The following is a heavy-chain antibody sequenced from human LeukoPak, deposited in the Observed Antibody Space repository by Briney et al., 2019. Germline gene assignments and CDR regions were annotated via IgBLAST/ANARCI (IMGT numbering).Heavy chain of an antibody. CDR1: GYSFSGYY. V-gene: IGHV1-2*06. CDR2: INPNNGGT. Sequence: ASVKVSCKASGYSFSGYYVHWVRQAPAQGFEWMGRINPNNGGTTYAEKFQGRVTMTRDTSISTIYMELSRLRSDDTAVYYCARDVENTGVWYVGQYYFDYWGQGSLVTVSS. D-gene: IGHD6-19*01. J-gene: IGHJ4*02. CDR3: ARDVENTGVWYVGQYYFDY.